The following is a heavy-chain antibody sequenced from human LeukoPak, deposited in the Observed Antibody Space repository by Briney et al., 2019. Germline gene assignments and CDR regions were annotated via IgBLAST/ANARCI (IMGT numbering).Heavy chain of an antibody. CDR3: ARDGQYYYGSGTPDAAGFFDY. V-gene: IGHV1-18*04. CDR1: GYTFTSYG. J-gene: IGHJ4*02. Sequence: GASVKVSCKASGYTFTSYGISWVRQAPGQGLEWMGWISAYNGNTDYAQKLQGRVTMTTDTSTSTAYMELRSLRSDDTAVYYCARDGQYYYGSGTPDAAGFFDYRGQGTLVTVSS. D-gene: IGHD3-10*01. CDR2: ISAYNGNT.